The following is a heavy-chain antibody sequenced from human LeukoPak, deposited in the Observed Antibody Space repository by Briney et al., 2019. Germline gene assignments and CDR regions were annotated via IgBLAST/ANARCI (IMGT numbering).Heavy chain of an antibody. Sequence: GASVKVSCKASGYTFTGYYMHWVRQAPGQGLEWMGWINPNSGGTNYAQKFQGRVTMTRDTSISTAYMELSRLRSDDTAVYYCARGYCSSTSCYKNWFDPWGQGTLVTVSS. D-gene: IGHD2-2*02. J-gene: IGHJ5*02. CDR1: GYTFTGYY. V-gene: IGHV1-2*02. CDR3: ARGYCSSTSCYKNWFDP. CDR2: INPNSGGT.